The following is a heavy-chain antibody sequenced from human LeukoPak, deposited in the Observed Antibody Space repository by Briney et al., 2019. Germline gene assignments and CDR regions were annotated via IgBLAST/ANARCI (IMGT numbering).Heavy chain of an antibody. CDR1: GGSISSYY. CDR2: IYYSGST. D-gene: IGHD5-12*01. CDR3: ARHGYGGYDTPGYWFDP. J-gene: IGHJ5*02. Sequence: SETLSLTCTVSGGSISSYYWSWIRQPPGKGLEWIGYIYYSGSTNYNPSLKSRVTISVDTSKNQFSLKLSSVTAADTAVYYCARHGYGGYDTPGYWFDPWGQGTLVTVSS. V-gene: IGHV4-59*08.